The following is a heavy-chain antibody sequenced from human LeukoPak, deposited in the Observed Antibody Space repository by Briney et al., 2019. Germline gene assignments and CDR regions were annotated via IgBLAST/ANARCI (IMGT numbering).Heavy chain of an antibody. CDR3: ARGGLGRRYYYDSSGYHTSYYFDY. J-gene: IGHJ4*02. D-gene: IGHD3-22*01. V-gene: IGHV4-34*01. CDR2: INHSGST. Sequence: SETLSLTCAVYGGSLSGYYWSWIRQPPGKGLEWIGEINHSGSTNYNPSLKSRVTISVDTSKNQFSLKLSSVTAADTAVYYCARGGLGRRYYYDSSGYHTSYYFDYWGQGTLVTVSS. CDR1: GGSLSGYY.